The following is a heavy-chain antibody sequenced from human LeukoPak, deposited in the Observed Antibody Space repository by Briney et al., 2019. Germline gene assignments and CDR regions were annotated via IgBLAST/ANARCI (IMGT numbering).Heavy chain of an antibody. CDR2: IIPILGIA. J-gene: IGHJ3*02. CDR1: GGTFSSYA. Sequence: SVKVSCKASGGTFSSYAISWVRQAPAQGLEWMGRIIPILGIANYAQKFQGRVTITADKSTSTAYMELSSLRSEDTAVYYCAREYSSSSEAFDIWGQGTMVTVSS. CDR3: AREYSSSSEAFDI. D-gene: IGHD6-6*01. V-gene: IGHV1-69*04.